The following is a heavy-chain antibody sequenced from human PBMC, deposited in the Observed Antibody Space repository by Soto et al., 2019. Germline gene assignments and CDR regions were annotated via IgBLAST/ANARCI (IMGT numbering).Heavy chain of an antibody. D-gene: IGHD2-8*01. V-gene: IGHV3-30-3*01. Sequence: GSLRLSCAASGFTFSRYAMHWVRQAPGEGLEWVAVISRDGSSKYYGDSVKGRFTVSRDNSNNTLYLSMTSLRPDDTAVFYCARSRNGAVPDSINFWGQGTLVTVSS. J-gene: IGHJ4*02. CDR1: GFTFSRYA. CDR2: ISRDGSSK. CDR3: ARSRNGAVPDSINF.